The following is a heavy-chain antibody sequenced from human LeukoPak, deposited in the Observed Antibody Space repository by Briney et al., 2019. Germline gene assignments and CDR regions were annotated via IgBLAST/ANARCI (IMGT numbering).Heavy chain of an antibody. D-gene: IGHD4-23*01. CDR3: AKDQSLDGGNVRGYFDP. Sequence: GGSLRLSCAASGFSFSTYSMHWVRQAPGKGLEWLSYISSASDIIYYADSVKGRFSISRDNAKNSLYLHMNGLRAEDTAVYYCAKDQSLDGGNVRGYFDPWGQGTLVTVSS. CDR2: ISSASDII. CDR1: GFSFSTYS. V-gene: IGHV3-48*04. J-gene: IGHJ5*02.